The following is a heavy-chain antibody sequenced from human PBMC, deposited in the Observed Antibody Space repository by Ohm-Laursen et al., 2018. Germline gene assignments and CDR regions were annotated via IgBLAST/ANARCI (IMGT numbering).Heavy chain of an antibody. J-gene: IGHJ4*02. D-gene: IGHD3-16*01. Sequence: SLRLSCSASGFTFSDYYMNWIRQAPGKGLEWVSHISSSGSSIDDADFVKGRFTISRDNAKNSLYLQMNSLRAEDTALYYCAKESNWALDYWGQGTLATVSS. CDR3: AKESNWALDY. CDR2: ISSSGSSI. V-gene: IGHV3-11*01. CDR1: GFTFSDYY.